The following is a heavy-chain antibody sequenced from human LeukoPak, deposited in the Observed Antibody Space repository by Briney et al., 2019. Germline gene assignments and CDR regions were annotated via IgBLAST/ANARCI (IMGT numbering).Heavy chain of an antibody. D-gene: IGHD3-16*02. CDR3: ARGRGITFGGVIERPPFDY. Sequence: SETLSLTCTVSGGSISSSSYYWGWLRQPPGKGLEWIGEINHSGSTNYNPSLKSRVTISVDTSKNQFSLKLSSVTAADTAVYYCARGRGITFGGVIERPPFDYWGQGTLVTVSS. J-gene: IGHJ4*02. V-gene: IGHV4-39*07. CDR1: GGSISSSSYY. CDR2: INHSGST.